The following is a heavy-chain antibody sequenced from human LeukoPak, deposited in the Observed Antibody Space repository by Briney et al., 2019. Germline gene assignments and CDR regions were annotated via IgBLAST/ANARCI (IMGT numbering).Heavy chain of an antibody. D-gene: IGHD2-2*01. CDR1: GYTFTSYG. V-gene: IGHV1-18*01. Sequence: GASVKVSCKASGYTFTSYGISWVRQAPGQGLEWMGWISAYNGNTNYAQKLQGRVTMATDTSTSTAYMELRSLRSDDAAVYYCARFIVVPAAMGWFDPWGQGTLVTVSS. CDR3: ARFIVVPAAMGWFDP. J-gene: IGHJ5*02. CDR2: ISAYNGNT.